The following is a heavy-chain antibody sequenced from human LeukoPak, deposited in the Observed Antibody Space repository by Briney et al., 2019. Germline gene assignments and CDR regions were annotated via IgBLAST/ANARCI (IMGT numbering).Heavy chain of an antibody. CDR3: ARVYSSGWSY. D-gene: IGHD6-19*01. CDR2: ISSSGPTI. V-gene: IGHV3-48*04. J-gene: IGHJ4*02. CDR1: GFTFSTAW. Sequence: PGGSLRLSCVASGFTFSTAWMNWVRQAPGKGLEWVSYISSSGPTIYYADSVKGRFTISRDNAKKSLYLQMNSLRAEDTAVYYCARVYSSGWSYWGQGTLVTVSS.